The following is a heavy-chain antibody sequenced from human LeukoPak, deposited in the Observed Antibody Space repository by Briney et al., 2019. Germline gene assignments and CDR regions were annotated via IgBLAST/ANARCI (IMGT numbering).Heavy chain of an antibody. D-gene: IGHD5-12*01. CDR3: ARVVKYSGYDLTVDY. V-gene: IGHV1-2*02. Sequence: ASVKVSCKASGYTFTDYHLHWVRQAPGQGLEWMGWINLNSGSTKYAHKFQGRVIMTRDTSISTAYMELSRLRSDDTAVFYCARVVKYSGYDLTVDYWGQGTLVTVSS. CDR1: GYTFTDYH. CDR2: INLNSGST. J-gene: IGHJ4*02.